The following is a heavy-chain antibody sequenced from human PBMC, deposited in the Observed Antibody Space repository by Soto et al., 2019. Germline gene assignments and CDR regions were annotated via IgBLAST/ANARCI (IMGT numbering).Heavy chain of an antibody. CDR2: INPSGGAA. CDR1: GHTFANYY. Sequence: QVQLVQSGAEVKKPGASVTVSCKASGHTFANYYIHWVRQAPGQGLEWMGKINPSGGAATYAQGFQGIVTMTLETSATTVVLEMRSLTTDDTAVYYCAKQTVEPSLGGFDPWGQGTLVTIS. CDR3: AKQTVEPSLGGFDP. J-gene: IGHJ5*02. V-gene: IGHV1-46*01. D-gene: IGHD3-16*01.